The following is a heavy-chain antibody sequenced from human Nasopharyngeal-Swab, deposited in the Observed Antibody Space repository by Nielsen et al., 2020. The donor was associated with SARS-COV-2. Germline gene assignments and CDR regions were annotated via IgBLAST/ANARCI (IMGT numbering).Heavy chain of an antibody. CDR2: ISAYNGNT. J-gene: IGHJ6*02. D-gene: IGHD2-2*01. Sequence: GGSLRLSCAASGFTFTSYGISWVRQAPGQGLEWMGWISAYNGNTNYAQKLQGRVTMTTDTSTSTAYMELRSLRSDDTAVYYCASADIVVVPAASSRHYYYYGMDVWGQGTTVTVSS. CDR1: GFTFTSYG. CDR3: ASADIVVVPAASSRHYYYYGMDV. V-gene: IGHV1-18*01.